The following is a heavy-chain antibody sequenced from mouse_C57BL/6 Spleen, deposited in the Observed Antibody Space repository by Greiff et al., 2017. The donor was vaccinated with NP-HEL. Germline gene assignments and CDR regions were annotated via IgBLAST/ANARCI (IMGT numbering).Heavy chain of an antibody. CDR3: ASWSEAY. CDR2: IDPEDGET. J-gene: IGHJ3*01. V-gene: IGHV14-2*01. CDR1: GFNITDYY. Sequence: VQLKESGAELVKPGASVKLSCTASGFNITDYYMHWVKQRTEQGLEWIGRIDPEDGETKYAPKFQGKATITADTSSNTAYLQLSSLTSEDTAVYYCASWSEAYWGQGTLVTVSA.